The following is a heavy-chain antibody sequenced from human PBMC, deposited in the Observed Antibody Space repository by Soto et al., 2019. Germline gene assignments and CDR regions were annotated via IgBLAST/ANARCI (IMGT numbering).Heavy chain of an antibody. CDR1: GFTFSNYW. D-gene: IGHD7-27*01. J-gene: IGHJ4*02. CDR3: VRAGANAF. Sequence: EVQLVESGGGLVQPGGSLRLSCAASGFTFSNYWMHWVRQAPGKGLVWVSRISDDGGSTTYADSVKGRFTISRDNAKNMLYLQMNSLRAEDTAVYYCVRAGANAFWGQGTLVTVSS. V-gene: IGHV3-74*01. CDR2: ISDDGGST.